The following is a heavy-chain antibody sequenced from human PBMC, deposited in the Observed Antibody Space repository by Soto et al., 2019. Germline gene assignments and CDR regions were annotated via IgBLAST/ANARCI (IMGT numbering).Heavy chain of an antibody. CDR2: SDPSDSYT. D-gene: IGHD3-9*01. CDR3: ARHLFFDVILTGPEGFDA. CDR1: GYSSTNYR. J-gene: IGHJ5*02. V-gene: IGHV5-10-1*01. Sequence: PGESLKISWKGSGYSSTNYRISWVRQMPGKGLEWMGRSDPSDSYTNYSPSFQGHVTISADKSISTAYLQWSSLKASDTAMYYCARHLFFDVILTGPEGFDAWGQGTLVTVSS.